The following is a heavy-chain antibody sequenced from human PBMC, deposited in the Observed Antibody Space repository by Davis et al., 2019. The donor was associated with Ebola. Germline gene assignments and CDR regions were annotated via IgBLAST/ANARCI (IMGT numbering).Heavy chain of an antibody. CDR2: IYHSGST. V-gene: IGHV4-30-2*01. CDR1: GGSISSGGYS. D-gene: IGHD5-18*01. CDR3: ARQGRGYSYGCVDY. J-gene: IGHJ4*02. Sequence: MPSETLSLTCAVSGGSISSGGYSWSWIRQPPGKGLEWIGYIYHSGSTYYNPSLKSRVTISVDRSKNQFSLKLSSVTAADTAVYYCARQGRGYSYGCVDYWGQGTLVTVSS.